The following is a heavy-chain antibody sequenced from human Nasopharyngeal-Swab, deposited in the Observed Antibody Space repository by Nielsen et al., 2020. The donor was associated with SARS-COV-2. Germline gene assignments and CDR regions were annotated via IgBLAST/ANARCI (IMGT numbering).Heavy chain of an antibody. J-gene: IGHJ2*01. CDR3: ARDRYSSSWYPYWYFDL. Sequence: GESLKISCAASGFMFSSYSMNWVRQAPGKGLEWVSYISSSSSSIYYADSVKGRFTTSRDNAKNSLYLQMSSLRDEDTAVYYCARDRYSSSWYPYWYFDLWGRGTLVTVSS. CDR1: GFMFSSYS. D-gene: IGHD6-13*01. CDR2: ISSSSSSI. V-gene: IGHV3-48*02.